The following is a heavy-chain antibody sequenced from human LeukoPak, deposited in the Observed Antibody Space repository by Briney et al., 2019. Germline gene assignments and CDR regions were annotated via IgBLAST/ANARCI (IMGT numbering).Heavy chain of an antibody. D-gene: IGHD6-19*01. CDR1: GYTFTGYY. CDR2: INPNSGGT. Sequence: ASVKVSCKASGYTFTGYYMHWVRQAPGQGLEWMGRINPNSGGTNYAQKFQGRVTMTRDTSISTAYMELSRLRSDDTAVYYCARRRRVNSSGWYVTDYWGQGTLVTVSS. V-gene: IGHV1-2*06. CDR3: ARRRRVNSSGWYVTDY. J-gene: IGHJ4*02.